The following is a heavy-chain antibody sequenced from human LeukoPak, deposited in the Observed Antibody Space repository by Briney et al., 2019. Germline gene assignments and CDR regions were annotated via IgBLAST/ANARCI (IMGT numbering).Heavy chain of an antibody. J-gene: IGHJ4*02. V-gene: IGHV3-7*04. CDR2: IKQDGTEK. CDR3: ARDHGDGYNPTDYFDY. Sequence: GGSLRLSCAASGFTFSSYWMHWVRQAPGKGPEWVANIKQDGTEKYYVDSVRGRFTISRDNAKNSLYLQMNNLRVEDTAVYYCARDHGDGYNPTDYFDYWGQGTLVTVSS. CDR1: GFTFSSYW. D-gene: IGHD5-24*01.